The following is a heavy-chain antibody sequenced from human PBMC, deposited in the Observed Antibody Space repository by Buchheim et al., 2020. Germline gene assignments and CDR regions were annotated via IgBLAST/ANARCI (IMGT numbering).Heavy chain of an antibody. CDR1: GFTFNRYS. CDR3: AKDSGRVFRYYDY. J-gene: IGHJ4*02. V-gene: IGHV3-23*04. CDR2: ISGSGGST. Sequence: EVQLVESGGGLVKPGGSLKLSCAASGFTFNRYSMNWVRQAPGKGLEWVSAISGSGGSTYYADSVKGRFTISRDNSKNTLYLQMNSLRAEDTAVYYCAKDSGRVFRYYDYWGQGTL. D-gene: IGHD3-10*01.